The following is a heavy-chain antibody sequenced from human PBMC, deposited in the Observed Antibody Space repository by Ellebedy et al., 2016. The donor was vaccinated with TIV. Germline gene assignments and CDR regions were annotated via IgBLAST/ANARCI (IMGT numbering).Heavy chain of an antibody. CDR2: ISWNSGSI. D-gene: IGHD2-2*02. V-gene: IGHV3-9*01. J-gene: IGHJ6*02. CDR3: AKGADGYCSSTSCYRGYYYYGMDV. Sequence: GGSLRLXXAASGFTFDDYAMHWVRQAPGKGLEWVSGISWNSGSIGYADSVKGRFTISRDNAKNSLYLQMNSLRAEDTALYYCAKGADGYCSSTSCYRGYYYYGMDVWGQGTTVTVSS. CDR1: GFTFDDYA.